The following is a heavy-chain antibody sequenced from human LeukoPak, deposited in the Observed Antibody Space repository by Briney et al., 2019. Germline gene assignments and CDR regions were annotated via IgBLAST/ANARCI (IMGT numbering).Heavy chain of an antibody. J-gene: IGHJ5*02. CDR1: GGSFSGYY. CDR3: AGSARFLEWLLYGRVWFDP. D-gene: IGHD3-3*01. V-gene: IGHV4-34*01. CDR2: INHSGST. Sequence: SETLSLTCAVYGGSFSGYYWSWIRQPPGKGLEWIGEINHSGSTNYNPSLKSRVTISVDTSKNQFSLKLSSVTAADTAVYYCAGSARFLEWLLYGRVWFDPWGQGTLVTVSS.